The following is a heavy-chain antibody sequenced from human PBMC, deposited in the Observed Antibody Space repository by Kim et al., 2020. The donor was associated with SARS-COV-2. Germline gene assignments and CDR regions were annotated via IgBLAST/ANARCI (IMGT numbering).Heavy chain of an antibody. J-gene: IGHJ3*02. D-gene: IGHD3-9*01. V-gene: IGHV3-21*01. CDR3: ARDWYYDILTGYQEAENDAFDI. Sequence: GGSLRLSCAASGFTFSSYSMNWVRQAPGKGLEWVSSISSSSSYIYYADSVKGRFTISRDNAKNSLYLQMNSLRAEDTAVYYCARDWYYDILTGYQEAENDAFDIWGQGTMVTVSS. CDR2: ISSSSSYI. CDR1: GFTFSSYS.